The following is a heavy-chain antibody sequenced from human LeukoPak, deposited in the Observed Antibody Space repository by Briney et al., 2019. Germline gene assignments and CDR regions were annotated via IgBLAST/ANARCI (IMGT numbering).Heavy chain of an antibody. J-gene: IGHJ4*02. V-gene: IGHV6-1*01. CDR1: GDSVSSNSAA. D-gene: IGHD3-22*01. CDR2: TYYRSKWYN. Sequence: SQTLSLTCAISGDSVSSNSAAWNWIRQSPSRGLEWLGRTYYRSKWYNDYAVSVKSRITINPDTSKNQFSLQLNSVTPEDTAVYYCARAQNVYDSSGYYSDFDYWGQGTLDTVSS. CDR3: ARAQNVYDSSGYYSDFDY.